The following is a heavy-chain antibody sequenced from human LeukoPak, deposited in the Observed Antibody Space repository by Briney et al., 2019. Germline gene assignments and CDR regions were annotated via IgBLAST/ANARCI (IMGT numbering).Heavy chain of an antibody. V-gene: IGHV4-59*08. Sequence: SETLSLTCTVSGDSISHSSWSWLRQPPGKGLEWIGYSSYSGSTNFNPSLKSRVTISVDTSKNQVSLKLTSVTAADTAAYYCARLTLVGTSRGYGMDVWGQGTSVAVSS. J-gene: IGHJ6*02. CDR1: GDSISHSS. CDR2: SSYSGST. CDR3: ARLTLVGTSRGYGMDV. D-gene: IGHD1-26*01.